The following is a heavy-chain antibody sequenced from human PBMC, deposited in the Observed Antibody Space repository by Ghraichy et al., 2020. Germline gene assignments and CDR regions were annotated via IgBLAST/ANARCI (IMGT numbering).Heavy chain of an antibody. V-gene: IGHV3-30*18. CDR1: GFTFKSYG. Sequence: GGSLRLSCAPSGFTFKSYGMHWVRQAPGKGLDWVAVISYDGSDKYYGASVRGRFAISRDNYGNRLFLQMNSLRADDTAVYYCAKEGRATVTTSHDYYYYMDVWGKGTTVTVSS. CDR2: ISYDGSDK. D-gene: IGHD4-17*01. CDR3: AKEGRATVTTSHDYYYYMDV. J-gene: IGHJ6*03.